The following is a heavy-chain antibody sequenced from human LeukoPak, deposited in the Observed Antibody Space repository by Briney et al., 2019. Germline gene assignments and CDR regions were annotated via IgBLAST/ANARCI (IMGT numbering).Heavy chain of an antibody. Sequence: GGSLRLSCAASGFTFSSYWMSWVRQAPGKRLEWVSYISSSGSTIYYADSVKGRFTISRDNAKNSLYLQMNSLRAEDTAVYYCARDSGRNYRGAFDIWGQGTMVTVSS. J-gene: IGHJ3*02. CDR3: ARDSGRNYRGAFDI. D-gene: IGHD4-23*01. CDR2: ISSSGSTI. V-gene: IGHV3-48*04. CDR1: GFTFSSYW.